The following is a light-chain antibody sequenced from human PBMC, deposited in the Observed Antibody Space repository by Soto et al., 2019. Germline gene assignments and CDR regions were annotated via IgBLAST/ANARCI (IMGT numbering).Light chain of an antibody. CDR3: HQYGASPET. CDR2: GAS. J-gene: IGKJ1*01. Sequence: GERVTLSCWVSQSVTGSSIAWFQQKPGQAPRLLMYGASNRATGIPHRFSGSGSGTDFTLTISSLEPEDFAVYFCHQYGASPETFGHGTKVDIK. CDR1: QSVTGSS. V-gene: IGKV3-20*01.